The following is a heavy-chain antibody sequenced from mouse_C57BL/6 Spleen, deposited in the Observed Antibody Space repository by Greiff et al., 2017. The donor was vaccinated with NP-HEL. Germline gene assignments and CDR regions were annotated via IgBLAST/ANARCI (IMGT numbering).Heavy chain of an antibody. Sequence: QVQLKQSGPELVKPGASVKLSCKASGYTFTSYDINWVKQRPGKGLEWIGWICPRDGSTKYNEKFKGKATLTVDKSSSTAYMELLSLPYGDSAVYVCAMSRNSNGSSFGFAYWGQGTLVTVSA. CDR1: GYTFTSYD. J-gene: IGHJ3*01. D-gene: IGHD1-1*01. CDR3: AMSRNSNGSSFGFAY. V-gene: IGHV1-85*01. CDR2: ICPRDGST.